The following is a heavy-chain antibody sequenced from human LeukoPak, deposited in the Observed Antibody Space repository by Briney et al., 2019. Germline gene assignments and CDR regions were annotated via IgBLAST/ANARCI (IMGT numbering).Heavy chain of an antibody. J-gene: IGHJ3*02. CDR2: INHSGIT. D-gene: IGHD3-3*01. Sequence: PSETLSLTCAVYGGSFSVYYWNWIRQPPGKGLEWIGEINHSGITNYNPSLKSRVTISVDTSKNQFSLKMSSVTAADTAVYYCARRHKYDFWSGYYQTANDGFDIWGQGTMVTVSS. CDR3: ARRHKYDFWSGYYQTANDGFDI. V-gene: IGHV4-34*01. CDR1: GGSFSVYY.